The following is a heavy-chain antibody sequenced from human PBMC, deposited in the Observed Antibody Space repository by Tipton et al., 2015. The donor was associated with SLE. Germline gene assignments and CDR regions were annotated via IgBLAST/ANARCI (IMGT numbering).Heavy chain of an antibody. Sequence: TLSLTCAVYGGSFSGYYWSWIRQPPGKGLEWIGYIYDSKSTYYNPSLKSRLTMSADTSKNQISLKLSSVSAADTAVYYCVRGPKDVWGQGTTVTVSS. CDR3: VRGPKDV. CDR1: GGSFSGYY. V-gene: IGHV4-34*09. CDR2: IYDSKST. J-gene: IGHJ6*02.